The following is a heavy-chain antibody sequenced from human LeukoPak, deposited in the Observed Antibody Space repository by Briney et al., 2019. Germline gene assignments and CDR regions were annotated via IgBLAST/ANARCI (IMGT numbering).Heavy chain of an antibody. CDR2: LIPSRGTT. V-gene: IGHV1-46*01. J-gene: IGHJ4*02. Sequence: GASVKLSCKASGYNFSSYYIQWVRQDPGQGLEWMGLLIPSRGTTAYAPKFQGRVTMTRDTSSNTVYMELRGLRSDDTAIYYCARDATRGIGGSYDLDFWGQGSLVTVSS. D-gene: IGHD3-16*01. CDR1: GYNFSSYY. CDR3: ARDATRGIGGSYDLDF.